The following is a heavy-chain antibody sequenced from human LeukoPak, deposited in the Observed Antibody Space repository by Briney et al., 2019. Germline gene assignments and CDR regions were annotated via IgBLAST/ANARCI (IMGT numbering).Heavy chain of an antibody. CDR1: GFTFSSYA. Sequence: GGSLRLSCAASGFTFSSYAMSWVRQAPGKGLEWVSAISGSGGSTYYADSVKGRFTISRDNSKNTLYLQMNSLRAEDTAVYYCALQRRTENYYGSGSEWWGQGTLVTVSS. V-gene: IGHV3-23*01. J-gene: IGHJ4*02. D-gene: IGHD3-10*01. CDR2: ISGSGGST. CDR3: ALQRRTENYYGSGSEW.